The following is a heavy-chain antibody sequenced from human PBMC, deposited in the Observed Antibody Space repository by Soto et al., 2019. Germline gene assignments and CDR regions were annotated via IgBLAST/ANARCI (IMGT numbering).Heavy chain of an antibody. D-gene: IGHD4-4*01. V-gene: IGHV3-7*01. J-gene: IGHJ6*03. CDR3: ALITTNYYYYMDV. CDR1: GFTFSSYW. CDR2: IKQDGSEK. Sequence: GGSLRLSCAASGFTFSSYWMSWVRQAPGKGLEWGANIKQDGSEKYYVDSVKGRFTISRDNAKNSLYLQMNSLRAEDTAVYYCALITTNYYYYMDVWGKGTTVTVSS.